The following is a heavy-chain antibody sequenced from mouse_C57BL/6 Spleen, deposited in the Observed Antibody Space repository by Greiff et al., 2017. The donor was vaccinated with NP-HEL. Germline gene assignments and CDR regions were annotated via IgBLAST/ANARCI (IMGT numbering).Heavy chain of an antibody. CDR2: IDPSNSET. J-gene: IGHJ1*03. CDR3: TRSDYYGGYFDV. V-gene: IGHV1-52*01. CDR1: GYTFTSYW. D-gene: IGHD1-2*01. Sequence: VQLQQSGAELVRPGSSVKLSCKASGYTFTSYWMHWVKQRPIQGLEWIGNIDPSNSETHYNQKFKDKATLTVDKSSSTAYMQLSSLTSEDSAVYYCTRSDYYGGYFDVWGTGTTVTVSS.